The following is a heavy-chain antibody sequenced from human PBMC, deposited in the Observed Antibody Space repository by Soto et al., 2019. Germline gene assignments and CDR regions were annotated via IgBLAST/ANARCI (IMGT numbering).Heavy chain of an antibody. V-gene: IGHV3-23*01. D-gene: IGHD6-13*01. Sequence: GGSLRLSCADSGFAFSSYAVSWVRQAPGQGLEWVSAISGSGGSTYYADYVKGRFTISRENSKNSLYLQMNSLRAEDTAVYYCAKGLDRQQLSPYYYGMDVWGQGTTVTVSS. CDR2: ISGSGGST. CDR1: GFAFSSYA. J-gene: IGHJ6*02. CDR3: AKGLDRQQLSPYYYGMDV.